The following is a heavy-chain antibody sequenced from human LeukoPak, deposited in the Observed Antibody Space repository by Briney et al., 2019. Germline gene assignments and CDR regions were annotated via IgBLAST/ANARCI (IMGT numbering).Heavy chain of an antibody. CDR2: ISAYNGNT. V-gene: IGHV1-18*01. J-gene: IGHJ5*02. CDR1: GYTFTSYG. Sequence: ASVKVSCKASGYTFTSYGISWVRQAPGQGLEWMGWISAYNGNTNYAQNLQGRVTMTTDTSTSTAYMELRSLRSDDTAVYYCARAVGYSYGYGVARFDPWGQGTLVTVSS. D-gene: IGHD5-18*01. CDR3: ARAVGYSYGYGVARFDP.